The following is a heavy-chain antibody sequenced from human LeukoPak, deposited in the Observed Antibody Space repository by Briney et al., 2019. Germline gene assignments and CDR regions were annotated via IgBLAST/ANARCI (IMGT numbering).Heavy chain of an antibody. Sequence: SETLSLTCAVYGGSFSGYYWSWIRQPPGKGLEWIGEINHSGSTNYNPSLKSRVTISVDTSRNQFSLKLSSVTAADTAVYYCARAGPFAGSTVTSYYFDCWGQGTLVTVSS. D-gene: IGHD4-17*01. CDR1: GGSFSGYY. V-gene: IGHV4-34*01. CDR2: INHSGST. CDR3: ARAGPFAGSTVTSYYFDC. J-gene: IGHJ4*02.